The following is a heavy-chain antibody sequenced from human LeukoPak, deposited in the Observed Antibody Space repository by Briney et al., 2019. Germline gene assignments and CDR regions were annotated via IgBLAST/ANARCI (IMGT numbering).Heavy chain of an antibody. CDR3: ARSETPDFWSGYYG. D-gene: IGHD3-3*01. CDR2: MNPNSGNT. V-gene: IGHV1-8*03. J-gene: IGHJ4*02. Sequence: ASVKVSCKASGYTFTSYDINWVRQATGQGLEWMGWMNPNSGNTGYAQKFQGRVTITRNTSISTAYMELSSLRSEDTAVYYCARSETPDFWSGYYGWGQGTLVTVSS. CDR1: GYTFTSYD.